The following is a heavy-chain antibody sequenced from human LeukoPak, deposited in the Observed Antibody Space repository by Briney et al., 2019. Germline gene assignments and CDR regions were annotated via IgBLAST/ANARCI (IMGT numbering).Heavy chain of an antibody. Sequence: PSETLSLTCTVSGGSISGYYWSWLRQPPGKGLEWIGYIYYSGSTNYNPSLKSRVTISVDTSKNQFSLNLSSVTAADTAMYYCVRAPLMTRGMDVWGQGTTVTVSS. J-gene: IGHJ6*02. V-gene: IGHV4-59*01. CDR3: VRAPLMTRGMDV. CDR1: GGSISGYY. D-gene: IGHD2-21*02. CDR2: IYYSGST.